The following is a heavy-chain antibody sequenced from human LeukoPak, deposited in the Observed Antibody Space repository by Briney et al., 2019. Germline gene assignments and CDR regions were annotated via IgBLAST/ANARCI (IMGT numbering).Heavy chain of an antibody. CDR2: ISSSGSTI. D-gene: IGHD2-15*01. J-gene: IGHJ4*02. V-gene: IGHV3-11*01. CDR1: GFTFSDYY. Sequence: GGSLRLSCAASGFTFSDYYMSWSREAPGKGLEWVSYISSSGSTIYYADSVKGRFTISRDNAKNSLYLQMNSLRAEDTAVYYCARDRVETYFDYWGQGTLVTVSS. CDR3: ARDRVETYFDY.